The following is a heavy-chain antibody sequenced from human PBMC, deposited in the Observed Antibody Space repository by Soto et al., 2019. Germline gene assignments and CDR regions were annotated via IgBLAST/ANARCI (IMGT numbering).Heavy chain of an antibody. V-gene: IGHV1-2*02. Sequence: GASVKASCKASGYTFTGCYMHWVRQAPGQGLEWMGWITPNSGGINCALNFQGVVTMSCDTSISTAYMDLSRRRADDTAVYYCARGWGYSYGYLPQQYGMDVWGRGTTGT. CDR3: ARGWGYSYGYLPQQYGMDV. D-gene: IGHD5-18*01. CDR1: GYTFTGCY. J-gene: IGHJ6*02. CDR2: ITPNSGGI.